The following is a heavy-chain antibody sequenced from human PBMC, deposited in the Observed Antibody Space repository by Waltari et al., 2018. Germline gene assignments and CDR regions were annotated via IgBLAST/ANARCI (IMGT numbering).Heavy chain of an antibody. V-gene: IGHV4-39*01. CDR3: ATYIGASVGTAAFDV. D-gene: IGHD5-12*01. J-gene: IGHJ3*01. CDR1: GVSITSNRNY. Sequence: QLQLQESGPGLVKPSETLSLTCSVSGVSITSNRNYWGWIRQPPGQGLEWIGTMYYSGATYSTPSLQSRVTISRDTSKNQLSLKLGSVTAADTAVYYCATYIGASVGTAAFDVWGQGTMVTVSS. CDR2: MYYSGAT.